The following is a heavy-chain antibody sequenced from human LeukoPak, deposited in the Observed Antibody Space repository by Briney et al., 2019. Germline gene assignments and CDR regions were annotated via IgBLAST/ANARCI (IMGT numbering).Heavy chain of an antibody. CDR2: ISSSGSTI. CDR3: ARECEY. V-gene: IGHV3-11*04. J-gene: IGHJ4*02. Sequence: PGMGLDGRSYISSSGSTIYYADSVKGRFTIYRDKDKNSLYLQMNSLRAEDTAVYYCARECEYRGQGTLVTV.